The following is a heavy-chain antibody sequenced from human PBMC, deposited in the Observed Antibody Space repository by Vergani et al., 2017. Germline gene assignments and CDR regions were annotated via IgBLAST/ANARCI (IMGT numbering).Heavy chain of an antibody. D-gene: IGHD2-15*01. CDR2: MDYSGST. V-gene: IGHV4-39*01. CDR3: ASKRGACRAAYCHSYDF. J-gene: IGHJ4*02. CDR1: GDSVISTDYH. Sequence: QVQLQESGPGLVKPSETLFLTCTVSGDSVISTDYHWGWIRQPPGKGLEWIGSMDYSGSTSYNPSRESRISISFETPKNQFSLRLTSVTAADTAVYYCASKRGACRAAYCHSYDFWGPGTLVGVSS.